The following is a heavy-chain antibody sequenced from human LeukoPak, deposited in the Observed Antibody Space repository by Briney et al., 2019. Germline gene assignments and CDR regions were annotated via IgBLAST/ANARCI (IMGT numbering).Heavy chain of an antibody. J-gene: IGHJ5*02. CDR2: IYYSGST. V-gene: IGHV4-59*08. CDR3: ARQGMTTVTRGWFDP. D-gene: IGHD4-17*01. Sequence: SETLSLTCTVSGGSISSYYWSWIRQPPGKGLEWIGYIYYSGSTNYNPSLKSRVTISVDTSKNQFSLKLSSVTAADTAVYYCARQGMTTVTRGWFDPWGQGTLVTVSS. CDR1: GGSISSYY.